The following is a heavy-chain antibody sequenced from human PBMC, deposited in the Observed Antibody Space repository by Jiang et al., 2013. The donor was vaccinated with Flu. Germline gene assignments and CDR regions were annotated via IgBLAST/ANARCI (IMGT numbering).Heavy chain of an antibody. CDR3: VHMDDGSYDILTGYPSDAFDI. J-gene: IGHJ3*02. CDR1: GFSLSTSEVG. Sequence: KPTQTLTLTCTFSGFSLSTSEVGVGWIRQPPGKALEWLALIYWDDDKRYRPSLKSRLTITKDTSKNQVVLTMTDMDPVDTGTYYCVHMDDGSYDILTGYPSDAFDIWGQGTMVTVSS. CDR2: IYWDDDK. V-gene: IGHV2-5*02. D-gene: IGHD3-9*01.